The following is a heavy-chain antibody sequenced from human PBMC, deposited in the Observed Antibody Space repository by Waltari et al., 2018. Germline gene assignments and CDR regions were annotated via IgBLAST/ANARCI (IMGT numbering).Heavy chain of an antibody. D-gene: IGHD6-13*01. CDR3: AREERIAAAPT. J-gene: IGHJ5*02. CDR2: IIPIFGTA. Sequence: QVQLAQSGDEVKKPGSSVKVSCKAAGGTFSSYSISWVQQAPGQGLEWMGGIIPIFGTANYAQKFQGRVTITADKSTSTAYMELSSLRSEDTAVYYCAREERIAAAPTWGQGTLVTVSS. CDR1: GGTFSSYS. V-gene: IGHV1-69*14.